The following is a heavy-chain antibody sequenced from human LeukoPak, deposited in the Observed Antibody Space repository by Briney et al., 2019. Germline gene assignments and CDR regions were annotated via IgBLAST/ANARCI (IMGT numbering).Heavy chain of an antibody. V-gene: IGHV1-18*01. CDR2: ISAYNGNT. D-gene: IGHD3-22*01. CDR1: GYTFTSYG. CDR3: ARGYYDSSGYYYPFDY. J-gene: IGHJ4*02. Sequence: ASVKVSCKASGYTFTSYGISWVRQAPGQGLEWMGWISAYNGNTNYAQKLQGRVTMTADTSTSTAYMELRSLRSDDTAVYYCARGYYDSSGYYYPFDYWGQGTLVTVSS.